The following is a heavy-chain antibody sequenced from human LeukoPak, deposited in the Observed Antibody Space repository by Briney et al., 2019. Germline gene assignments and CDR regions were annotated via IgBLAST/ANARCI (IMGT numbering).Heavy chain of an antibody. CDR1: GFSFSSHG. V-gene: IGHV3-30*02. D-gene: IGHD2-15*01. CDR3: AKAQGQVDRDAFNM. Sequence: GGSLRLSCEASGFSFSSHGIHWVRQAPGKGLEGVASVYNDGTEKEYADSVRGRFTISRDNSKNTMYLQMNSLRTEDTAVYSCAKAQGQVDRDAFNMWGQGTMVTVSS. J-gene: IGHJ3*02. CDR2: VYNDGTEK.